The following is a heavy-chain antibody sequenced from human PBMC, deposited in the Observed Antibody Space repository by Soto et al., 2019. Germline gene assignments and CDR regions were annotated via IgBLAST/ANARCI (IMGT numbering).Heavy chain of an antibody. J-gene: IGHJ4*02. Sequence: SSVKVSCKASGGTFSSYAISWVRQAPGQGLEWMGGIIPIFGTANYAQKFQGRVTITADESTSTAYMELSSLRSEDTAVYYCARDLYCSSTRCHSYPGYFDYWGQGTLVTVSS. D-gene: IGHD2-2*01. CDR3: ARDLYCSSTRCHSYPGYFDY. CDR2: IIPIFGTA. V-gene: IGHV1-69*13. CDR1: GGTFSSYA.